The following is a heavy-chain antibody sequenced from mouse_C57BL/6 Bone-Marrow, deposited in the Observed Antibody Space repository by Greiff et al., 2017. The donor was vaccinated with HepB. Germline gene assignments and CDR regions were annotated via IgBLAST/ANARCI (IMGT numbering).Heavy chain of an antibody. Sequence: QVQLQQPGAELVRPGSSVKLSCKASGYTFTSYWMHWVKQRPIQGLEWIGNIDPSDSETHYNQKFKDKATLTVDKSSSTAYMQLSSLTSEDSAVYYCARTATAEGYFDYWGQGTTLTVSS. CDR2: IDPSDSET. CDR1: GYTFTSYW. CDR3: ARTATAEGYFDY. J-gene: IGHJ2*01. D-gene: IGHD1-2*01. V-gene: IGHV1-52*01.